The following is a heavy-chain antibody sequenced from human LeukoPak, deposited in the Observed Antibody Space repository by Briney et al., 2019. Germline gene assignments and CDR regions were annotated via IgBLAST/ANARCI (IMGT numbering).Heavy chain of an antibody. CDR2: ITKDGDRT. Sequence: GGSLRLSCAASGFTFSSYAMRWVRQAPGKGLEWVSSITKDGDRTYYADSVKGRFTISRDNSKNTVHLQMNSLRAEDTAVYYCAKGLSSPLYYFDYWGQGNLVAVSS. D-gene: IGHD5/OR15-5a*01. CDR1: GFTFSSYA. V-gene: IGHV3-23*01. J-gene: IGHJ4*02. CDR3: AKGLSSPLYYFDY.